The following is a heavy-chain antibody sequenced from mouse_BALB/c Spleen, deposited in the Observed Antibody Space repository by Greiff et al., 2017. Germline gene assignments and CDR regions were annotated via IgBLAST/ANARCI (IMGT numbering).Heavy chain of an antibody. CDR2: ISSGGST. CDR3: ARGGDGDSNFDY. CDR1: GFTFSSYA. D-gene: IGHD2-3*01. J-gene: IGHJ2*01. V-gene: IGHV5-6-5*01. Sequence: EVKLMESGGGLVKPGGSLKLSCAASGFTFSSYAMSWVRQTPEKRLEWVASISSGGSTYYPDSVKGRFTISRDNARNILYLQMSSLRSEDTAMYYCARGGDGDSNFDYWGQGTTLTVSS.